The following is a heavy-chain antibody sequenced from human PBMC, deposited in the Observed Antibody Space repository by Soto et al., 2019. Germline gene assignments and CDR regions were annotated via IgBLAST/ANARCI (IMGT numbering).Heavy chain of an antibody. CDR2: IYHSGST. J-gene: IGHJ3*02. CDR3: ARATYYYDSSGYYYAFDI. D-gene: IGHD3-22*01. Sequence: QLQLQESGSGLVKPSQTLSLTCAVSGGSISSGGYSWSWIRQPPGKGLEWIGYIYHSGSTYYNPSLTSRVTISVDRPNNQFSVKLSSVPAADTAVYYCARATYYYDSSGYYYAFDIWGQGTLVTVSS. CDR1: GGSISSGGYS. V-gene: IGHV4-30-2*01.